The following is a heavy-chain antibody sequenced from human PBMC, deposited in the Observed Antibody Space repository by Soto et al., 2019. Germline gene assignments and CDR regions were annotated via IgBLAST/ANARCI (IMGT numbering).Heavy chain of an antibody. D-gene: IGHD2-15*01. J-gene: IGHJ3*02. V-gene: IGHV3-74*01. Sequence: GGSLRLSCAASGFTFSSYWMHWVRQAPGKGLVWVSRINSDGSSTSYADSVKGRFTISRDNAKNTLYLQMNSLRAEDAAFYYCAIKKVAVDAFDIWGQGTMVTVSS. CDR2: INSDGSST. CDR3: AIKKVAVDAFDI. CDR1: GFTFSSYW.